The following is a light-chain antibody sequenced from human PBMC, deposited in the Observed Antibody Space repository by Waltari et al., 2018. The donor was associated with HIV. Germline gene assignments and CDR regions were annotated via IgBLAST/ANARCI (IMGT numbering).Light chain of an antibody. J-gene: IGLJ3*02. CDR1: PGPVATSSY. CDR2: STN. V-gene: IGLV8-61*01. Sequence: QTVVTQETSFSVTHGGTVNLHWGYRPGPVATSSYPRLYQQTPGQAPRTLIHSTNTRSSGVPDRFSGSILGNRAALTITGAQADDESDYDCVLYMGSGIWVFGGGTKLTVL. CDR3: VLYMGSGIWV.